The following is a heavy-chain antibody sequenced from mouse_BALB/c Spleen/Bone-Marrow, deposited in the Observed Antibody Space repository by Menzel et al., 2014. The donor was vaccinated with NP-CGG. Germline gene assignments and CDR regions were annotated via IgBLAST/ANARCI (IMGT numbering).Heavy chain of an antibody. CDR2: ISSGGST. V-gene: IGHV5-6-5*01. CDR3: ARDGSSYYAMDY. J-gene: IGHJ4*01. Sequence: EVQLVESGGGLVKPGASLKLSCAASGFTFSSYAMSWVRQTPEKRLEWVASISSGGSTYYSNSVKVRFTISRDNARNILYLQMSSLRSEDAAMYYCARDGSSYYAMDYWGQGTSVTVSS. D-gene: IGHD1-1*01. CDR1: GFTFSSYA.